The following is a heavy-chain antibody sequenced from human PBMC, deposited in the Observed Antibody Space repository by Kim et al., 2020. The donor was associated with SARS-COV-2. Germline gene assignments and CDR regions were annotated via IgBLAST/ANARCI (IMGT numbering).Heavy chain of an antibody. V-gene: IGHV4-34*01. Sequence: SETLSLTCAVYGGSFSGYYWSWIRQPPGKGLEWIGEINHSGSTNYNPSLKSRVTISVDTSKNQFSLKLSSVTAADTAVYYCARVLRYYDSSGYPGHYYFDYWGQGTLVTVSS. CDR1: GGSFSGYY. D-gene: IGHD3-22*01. CDR3: ARVLRYYDSSGYPGHYYFDY. CDR2: INHSGST. J-gene: IGHJ4*02.